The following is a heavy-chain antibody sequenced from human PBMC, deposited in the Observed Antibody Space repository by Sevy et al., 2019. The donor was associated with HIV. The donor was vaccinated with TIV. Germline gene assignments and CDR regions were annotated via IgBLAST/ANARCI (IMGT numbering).Heavy chain of an antibody. D-gene: IGHD5-12*01. Sequence: GGSLRLSCTASGFTFSSAWMSWVRQAPGKGLEWVGRIKSDFDGGAIDYAAPVKGRFTISREDLKNTVYIQMNSLKTEDTAVYSCITDPAYRGYDEEVINYYFYGMDVWGQGTTVTVSS. CDR3: ITDPAYRGYDEEVINYYFYGMDV. CDR2: IKSDFDGGAI. CDR1: GFTFSSAW. V-gene: IGHV3-15*01. J-gene: IGHJ6*02.